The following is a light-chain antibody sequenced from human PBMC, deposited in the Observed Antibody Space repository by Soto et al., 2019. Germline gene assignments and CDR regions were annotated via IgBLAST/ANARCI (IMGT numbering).Light chain of an antibody. CDR1: QSLLLSSGNNY. CDR2: GAS. V-gene: IGKV2-28*01. Sequence: DIVLTQSPLSLPVTPGESASISCKASQSLLLSSGNNYLDWYQQKPGKAPQLLIFGASGLQTGVPARFSGSGSGTDFTLTISSLQPEDVATYYCQKYNSAPLTFGGGTKVDIK. CDR3: QKYNSAPLT. J-gene: IGKJ4*01.